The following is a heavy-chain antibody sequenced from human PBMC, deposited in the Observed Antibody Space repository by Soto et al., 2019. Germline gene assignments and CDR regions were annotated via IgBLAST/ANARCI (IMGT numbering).Heavy chain of an antibody. D-gene: IGHD1-7*01. CDR1: GFTFSSYA. CDR3: AKDRYITGTKEVFDY. V-gene: IGHV3-23*01. J-gene: IGHJ4*02. CDR2: ISGSGGST. Sequence: GGSLRLSCAASGFTFSSYAMSWVRQAPGKGLEWVSAISGSGGSTYYADSVKGRFTISRDNSKNTLYLQMNSLRAEDTAVYYCAKDRYITGTKEVFDYWGQGTLVTVSS.